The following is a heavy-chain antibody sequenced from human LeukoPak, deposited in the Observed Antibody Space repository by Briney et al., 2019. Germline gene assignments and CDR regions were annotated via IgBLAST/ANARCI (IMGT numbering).Heavy chain of an antibody. CDR1: GFPFSSYG. J-gene: IGHJ4*02. D-gene: IGHD3-22*01. Sequence: QPGGSLRLSCAASGFPFSSYGMHWVRQAPGKGLEGVAFIRYDGSNKYYADSVKGRFTISRDNSKNTLYLQMNSLRAEDTAVYYCAKAPYYYDSSGPDYWGQGTLVTVSS. CDR3: AKAPYYYDSSGPDY. V-gene: IGHV3-30*02. CDR2: IRYDGSNK.